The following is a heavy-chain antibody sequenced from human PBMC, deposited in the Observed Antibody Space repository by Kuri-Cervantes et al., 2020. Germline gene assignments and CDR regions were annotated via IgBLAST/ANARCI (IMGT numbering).Heavy chain of an antibody. D-gene: IGHD4-17*01. CDR1: GFTFSSYS. V-gene: IGHV3-48*04. CDR2: ISSSGSTI. Sequence: GESLKISCAASGFTFSSYSMNWVRQAPGKGLEWVSYISSSGSTIYYADSVKGRFTISRDNAKNSLYLQMNSLRAEDTAVYYCARGGYGEQFDYWGQGTLVTGSS. CDR3: ARGGYGEQFDY. J-gene: IGHJ4*02.